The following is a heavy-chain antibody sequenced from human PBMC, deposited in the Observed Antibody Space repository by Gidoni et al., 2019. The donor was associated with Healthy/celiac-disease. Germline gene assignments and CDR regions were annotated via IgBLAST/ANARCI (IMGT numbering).Heavy chain of an antibody. D-gene: IGHD3-10*01. CDR1: GFTFSSYE. J-gene: IGHJ4*02. Sequence: EVQLVESGGGLVQPGGSLRLSCAASGFTFSSYEMNWVRQAPGKGLEWVSYISSSGSTIYYADSVKGRFTISRDNAKNSLYLQMNSLRAEDTAVYYCARVGGWFGEPKHAPGDYWGQGTLVTVSS. V-gene: IGHV3-48*03. CDR3: ARVGGWFGEPKHAPGDY. CDR2: ISSSGSTI.